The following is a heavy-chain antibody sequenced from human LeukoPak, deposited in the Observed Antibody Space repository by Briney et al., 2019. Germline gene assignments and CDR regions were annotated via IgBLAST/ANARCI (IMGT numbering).Heavy chain of an antibody. CDR3: ARGATATTNYAYGMDV. J-gene: IGHJ6*02. D-gene: IGHD4-11*01. V-gene: IGHV3-72*01. Sequence: PGGSLRLSCAASGLTFSDHYMDWVRQAPGKGLEWVGRTRNKAKGYTTEYAASVKGRFTVSRDDSGNSLYLQMNSLKIEDTALYYCARGATATTNYAYGMDVWGQGTTVTVS. CDR1: GLTFSDHY. CDR2: TRNKAKGYTT.